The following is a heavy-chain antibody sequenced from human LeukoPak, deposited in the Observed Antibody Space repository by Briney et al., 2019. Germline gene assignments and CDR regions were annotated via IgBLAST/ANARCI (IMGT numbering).Heavy chain of an antibody. V-gene: IGHV4-34*01. CDR3: ARVLMYYYDNSGNYDYFDY. Sequence: SETLSLTCAVYGGSFSGYYWSWIRQPPGKGLEWIGEINHSGSTNYNPSLKSRVTISVDTSKNQFSLKLNSVTAADTAVYYCARVLMYYYDNSGNYDYFDYWGQGTLVTVSS. J-gene: IGHJ4*02. CDR1: GGSFSGYY. CDR2: INHSGST. D-gene: IGHD3-22*01.